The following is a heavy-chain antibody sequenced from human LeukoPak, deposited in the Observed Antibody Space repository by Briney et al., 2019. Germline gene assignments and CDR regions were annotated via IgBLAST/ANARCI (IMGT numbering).Heavy chain of an antibody. V-gene: IGHV1-69*13. D-gene: IGHD6-19*01. CDR1: RGTFRSYA. CDR3: ARDRLATRWFDP. J-gene: IGHJ5*02. CDR2: IIPIFGTA. Sequence: SVKVSCKASRGTFRSYAISWVRQAPGQGLEWMGGIIPIFGTANYAQKFQGRVTITADESTSTAYMELSSLRSEDTAVHYCARDRLATRWFDPWGQGTLVTVSS.